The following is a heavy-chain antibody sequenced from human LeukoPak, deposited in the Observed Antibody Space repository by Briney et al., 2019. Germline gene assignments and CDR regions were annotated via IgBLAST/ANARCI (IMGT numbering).Heavy chain of an antibody. CDR2: INHSGST. CDR3: ARGLFYLTGGNPGKKNCGGDCLDHHYYYGMDV. V-gene: IGHV4-34*01. D-gene: IGHD2-21*02. J-gene: IGHJ6*02. Sequence: PSETLSLTCAVYGGSFSGYYWSWIRQPPGKGLEWIGEINHSGSTNYNPSLKSRVTISVDTSKNQFSLKLSSVTAADTAVYYCARGLFYLTGGNPGKKNCGGDCLDHHYYYGMDVWGQGTTVTVSS. CDR1: GGSFSGYY.